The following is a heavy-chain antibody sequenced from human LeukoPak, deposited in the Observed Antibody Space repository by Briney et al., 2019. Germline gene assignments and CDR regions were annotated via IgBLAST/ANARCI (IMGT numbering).Heavy chain of an antibody. V-gene: IGHV1-18*01. J-gene: IGHJ6*02. CDR3: ARLGRGYYYDYYGMDV. CDR1: GFTFTSYG. Sequence: GSVRVSCEASGFTFTSYGISWVRQAPGKGLEWVGGISAYNGNTNYAQKLQGRVTMSTDKSTSTAYTELRSLRSDDTAVYYCARLGRGYYYDYYGMDVWGQGTTVTVSS. CDR2: ISAYNGNT.